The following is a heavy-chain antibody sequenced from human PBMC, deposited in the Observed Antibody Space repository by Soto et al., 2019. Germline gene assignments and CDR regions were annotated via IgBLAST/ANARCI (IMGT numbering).Heavy chain of an antibody. J-gene: IGHJ5*02. CDR3: ARQLDYSSSSVVLFDP. V-gene: IGHV4-39*01. D-gene: IGHD6-6*01. CDR1: GASIDRSSYY. CDR2: IYYSGDT. Sequence: KTSETLSLTCTVSGASIDRSSYYWGWVRQPPGKGLEWIGGIYYSGDTYYNPSLKSRVSISVDTSNNQFSLKLNSVTAADTAVYYCARQLDYSSSSVVLFDPWGPGTLVTVSS.